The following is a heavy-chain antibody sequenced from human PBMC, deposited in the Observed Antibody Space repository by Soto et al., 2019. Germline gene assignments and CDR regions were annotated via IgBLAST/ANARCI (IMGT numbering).Heavy chain of an antibody. CDR1: GYTFTSYY. CDR2: INPSGGST. V-gene: IGHV1-46*01. CDR3: ARDDDNMITFAGAIWPSDY. D-gene: IGHD3-16*01. Sequence: ASVKVSCKASGYTFTSYYMHWVRQAPGQGLEWMGIINPSGGSTSYAQKFQGRVTMTRDTSTSTVYMELSSLRSEDTAVYYCARDDDNMITFAGAIWPSDYWGQGTLVTVSS. J-gene: IGHJ4*02.